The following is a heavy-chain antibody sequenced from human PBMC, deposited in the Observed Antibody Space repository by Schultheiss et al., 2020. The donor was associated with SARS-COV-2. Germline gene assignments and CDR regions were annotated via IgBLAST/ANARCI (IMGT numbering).Heavy chain of an antibody. Sequence: SETLSLTCTVSGGSISSSSYYWGWIRQPPGKGLEWIGYIYYSGSTNYNPSLKSRVTISVDTSKNQFSLKLSSVTAADTAVYYCARAGGFRFDPWGQGTLVNVSS. CDR2: IYYSGST. CDR1: GGSISSSSYY. CDR3: ARAGGFRFDP. V-gene: IGHV4-61*05. D-gene: IGHD3-10*01. J-gene: IGHJ5*02.